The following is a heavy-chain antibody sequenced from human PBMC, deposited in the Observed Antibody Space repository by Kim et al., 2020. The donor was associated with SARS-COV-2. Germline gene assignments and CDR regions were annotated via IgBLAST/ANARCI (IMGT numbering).Heavy chain of an antibody. V-gene: IGHV4-59*13. D-gene: IGHD3-22*01. Sequence: SETLSLTCTVSGGSISSYYWSWIRQPPGKGLEWIGYIYYSGSTNYNPSLKSRVTISVDTSKNQFSLKLSSVTAADTAVYYCARAELGGYYVPPYYYYGMDVWGQGTTVTVSS. CDR3: ARAELGGYYVPPYYYYGMDV. CDR1: GGSISSYY. CDR2: IYYSGST. J-gene: IGHJ6*02.